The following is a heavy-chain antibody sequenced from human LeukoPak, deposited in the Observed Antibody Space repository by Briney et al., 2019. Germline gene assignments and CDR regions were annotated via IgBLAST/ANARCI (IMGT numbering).Heavy chain of an antibody. CDR3: ARVRFLEWLPNWFDP. Sequence: GGSLRLSCAASGFTVSSNYMSWVRQAPGKGLEWVSVIYSGGSTYYADSVKGRFTISRDNSKNTLYLQMNSLRAEDTAVYYCARVRFLEWLPNWFDPWGQGTLVTASS. J-gene: IGHJ5*02. CDR1: GFTVSSNY. D-gene: IGHD3-3*01. V-gene: IGHV3-66*01. CDR2: IYSGGST.